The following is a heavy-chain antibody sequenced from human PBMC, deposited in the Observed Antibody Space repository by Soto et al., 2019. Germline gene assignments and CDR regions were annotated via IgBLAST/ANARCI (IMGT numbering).Heavy chain of an antibody. D-gene: IGHD3-22*01. CDR2: IKPDGSEK. V-gene: IGHV3-7*04. CDR3: ARGDYYDTSGPFSDAFDI. CDR1: GFAFSTYW. J-gene: IGHJ3*02. Sequence: GGSLRLSCRASGFAFSTYWMSWVRQAPGKGLEWVANIKPDGSEKWYVDSVKGRFTISRDNAKNSLYLQILSLRADDTAVYYCARGDYYDTSGPFSDAFDIWGQGTMVTVSS.